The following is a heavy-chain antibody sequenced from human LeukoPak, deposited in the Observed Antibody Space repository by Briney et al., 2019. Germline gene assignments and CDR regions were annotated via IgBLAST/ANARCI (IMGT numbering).Heavy chain of an antibody. CDR1: GGSISSSSYY. CDR2: IYYSGST. CDR3: ARQDMAADVVVVPAASEY. V-gene: IGHV4-39*01. D-gene: IGHD2-2*01. J-gene: IGHJ4*02. Sequence: SETLSLTCTVSGGSISSSSYYWGWIRQPPGKGLEWIGSIYYSGSTYYNPSLKSRVTISVDTSQNQFSLKLSSVTAADTAVYYWARQDMAADVVVVPAASEYWGQGTLVTVSS.